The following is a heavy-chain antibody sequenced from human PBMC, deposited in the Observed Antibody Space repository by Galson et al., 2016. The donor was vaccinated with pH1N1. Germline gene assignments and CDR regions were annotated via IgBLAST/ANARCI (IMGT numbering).Heavy chain of an antibody. Sequence: SVKVSCKASESIFNKYAISWVRQAPGQGLEWMGRISGYNGNTNYAQKLQGRVTMTTDTSTSTAYMELRGLRSDDTAVYYCARAGDGDYVGYFDYWGQGTLVTVSS. CDR1: ESIFNKYA. CDR2: ISGYNGNT. CDR3: ARAGDGDYVGYFDY. J-gene: IGHJ4*02. V-gene: IGHV1-18*01. D-gene: IGHD4-17*01.